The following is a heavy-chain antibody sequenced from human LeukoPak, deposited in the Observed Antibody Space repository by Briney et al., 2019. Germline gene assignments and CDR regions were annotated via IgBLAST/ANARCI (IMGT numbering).Heavy chain of an antibody. CDR2: IRYDGSNK. CDR1: GFTFSSYG. CDR3: ARDLIMVRGVIRYFDY. V-gene: IGHV3-30*02. D-gene: IGHD3-10*01. J-gene: IGHJ4*02. Sequence: GGSLRLSCAASGFTFSSYGMHWVRQAPGKGLEWVAFIRYDGSNKYYADSVKGRFTISRDNSKNTLYLQMNSLRAEDTAVYYCARDLIMVRGVIRYFDYWGQGTLVTVSS.